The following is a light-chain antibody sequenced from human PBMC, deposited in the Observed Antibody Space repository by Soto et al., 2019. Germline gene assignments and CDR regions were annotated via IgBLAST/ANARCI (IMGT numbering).Light chain of an antibody. V-gene: IGKV3D-20*02. Sequence: EIVLTQSPGTLSLSPGERATLSCRASQSVSSSYLVWYQQKPGQAPRLLIYGASSRATGVPDRFSGSGSGTDFTLTISRLEPEDFAVYYCQQRSNWLPYTFGQGTKLEIK. CDR3: QQRSNWLPYT. CDR2: GAS. CDR1: QSVSSSY. J-gene: IGKJ2*01.